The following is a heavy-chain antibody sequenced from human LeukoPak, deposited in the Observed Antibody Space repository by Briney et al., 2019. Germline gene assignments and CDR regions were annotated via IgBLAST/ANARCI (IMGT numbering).Heavy chain of an antibody. D-gene: IGHD2-15*01. CDR1: GGSISSGGYF. CDR3: ARSATWYCSGGSCLDFDY. CDR2: IYYSGST. J-gene: IGHJ4*02. V-gene: IGHV4-31*03. Sequence: SQTLSLTCTVSGGSISSGGYFWSWIRQPPGKGLEWIGYIYYSGSTYYNPSLKSRVTISVDTSKNQFSLKLSSVTAADTAVYYCARSATWYCSGGSCLDFDYWGQGTLVTVSS.